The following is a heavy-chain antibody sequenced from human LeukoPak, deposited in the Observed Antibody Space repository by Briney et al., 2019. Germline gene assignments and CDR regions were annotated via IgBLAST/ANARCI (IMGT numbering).Heavy chain of an antibody. CDR3: ANEYSKGDV. J-gene: IGHJ3*01. CDR1: GFTFPNYV. Sequence: TGGSLRLSCAASGFTFPNYVMSWVRQAPGKGLEWVSGISGSGGNTYYADSVKGRFTISRDNSKNTLYLQMNSLRAEDAAVYYCANEYSKGDVWGQGIMVTVSS. D-gene: IGHD4-11*01. CDR2: ISGSGGNT. V-gene: IGHV3-23*01.